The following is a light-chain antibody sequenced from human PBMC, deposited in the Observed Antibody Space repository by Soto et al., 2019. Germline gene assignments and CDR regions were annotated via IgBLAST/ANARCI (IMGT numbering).Light chain of an antibody. J-gene: IGKJ1*01. V-gene: IGKV3D-7*01. Sequence: EVVLTQSPGTLSLSPGERATLSCRASQTISSSYLAWYQQKPGQAPRLLIYRASTRATGVPARFSGSGSGTEFTLTISSLQSEDFTVYSCLQYHNLWAFGQGTKVEI. CDR2: RAS. CDR3: LQYHNLWA. CDR1: QTISSSY.